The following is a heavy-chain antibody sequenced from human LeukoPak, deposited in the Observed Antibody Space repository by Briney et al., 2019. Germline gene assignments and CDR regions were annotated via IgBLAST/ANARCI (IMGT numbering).Heavy chain of an antibody. CDR2: IYYSGST. D-gene: IGHD5-24*01. CDR3: ARADMATNPFDY. J-gene: IGHJ4*02. V-gene: IGHV4-59*07. Sequence: SDTLSLTCTVSGGSISSYYWSWIRQPPGKGLEWIGYIYYSGSTKYNPSLTSRVTISVDTSKNQFSLNLSSVTAADTAVYYCARADMATNPFDYWGQGTLVTVSS. CDR1: GGSISSYY.